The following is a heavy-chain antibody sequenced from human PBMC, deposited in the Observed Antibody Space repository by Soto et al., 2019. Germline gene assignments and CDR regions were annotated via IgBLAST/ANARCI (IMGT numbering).Heavy chain of an antibody. J-gene: IGHJ6*02. CDR2: IYPGDSDT. Sequence: GESLKISCKGSGDSFSSYWINWVRQMPGKGLEWMGIIYPGDSDTRYSPSFQGQVTISADKSISTAYLQWSSLKASDTAMYYCARKGYCSGGSCFGYYGMDVWGQGTTVTVSS. V-gene: IGHV5-51*01. D-gene: IGHD2-15*01. CDR3: ARKGYCSGGSCFGYYGMDV. CDR1: GDSFSSYW.